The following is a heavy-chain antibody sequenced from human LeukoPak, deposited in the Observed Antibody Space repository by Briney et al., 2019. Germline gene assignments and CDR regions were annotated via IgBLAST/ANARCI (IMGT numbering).Heavy chain of an antibody. CDR3: AKGGKWDVTPFDY. Sequence: GGSLRLSCAASGFAFTSYSMNWVRQAPGKGLEWVSTISGGGGSTYYADSVKGRFTISRDNSKNTLYLQVNSLRAEDTAVYYCAKGGKWDVTPFDYWGQGTLVTASS. CDR1: GFAFTSYS. CDR2: ISGGGGST. D-gene: IGHD1-26*01. V-gene: IGHV3-23*01. J-gene: IGHJ4*02.